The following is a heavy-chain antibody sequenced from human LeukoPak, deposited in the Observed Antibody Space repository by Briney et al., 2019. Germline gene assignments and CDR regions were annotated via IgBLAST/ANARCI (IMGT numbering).Heavy chain of an antibody. CDR3: ARGRYCTSTTCSHFDY. CDR1: GYSSTNYW. J-gene: IGHJ4*02. D-gene: IGHD2-2*01. V-gene: IGHV5-51*01. CDR2: IYPGDSDT. Sequence: GESLKFSSKGSGYSSTNYWNAWVRQMPGRGLEWMGIIYPGDSDTRYSPSFQGQVTISDDRSISTSYLQWSSLKASDTAMYYCARGRYCTSTTCSHFDYWGPGTLVTVSS.